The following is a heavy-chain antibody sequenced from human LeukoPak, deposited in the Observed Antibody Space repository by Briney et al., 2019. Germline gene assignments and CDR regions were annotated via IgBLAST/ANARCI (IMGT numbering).Heavy chain of an antibody. CDR2: ISYDGRNK. D-gene: IGHD6-13*01. CDR1: GFTFSSYG. V-gene: IGHV3-30*03. Sequence: GGSLRLSCAASGFTFSSYGMHWVRQAPGKGLEWVAVISYDGRNKYYADSVKGRFTISRDNSKNTLYLQMNSLRAEDTAVYYCASHWAQQLVSDYWGQGTLVTVSS. J-gene: IGHJ4*02. CDR3: ASHWAQQLVSDY.